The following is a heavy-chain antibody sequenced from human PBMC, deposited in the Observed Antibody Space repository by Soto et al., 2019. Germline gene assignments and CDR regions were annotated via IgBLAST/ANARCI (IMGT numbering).Heavy chain of an antibody. V-gene: IGHV6-1*01. Sequence: SQTLSLTCAISGDSVSSNSAAWNWIRQSPSRGLEWLGRTYYRSKWYHDYAVSAKSRITINPDTSKNQFSLQLNSVTPEDTAVYYCARAPFGSGWYVYYFDYWGQGTLVTVPS. CDR1: GDSVSSNSAA. CDR3: ARAPFGSGWYVYYFDY. CDR2: TYYRSKWYH. D-gene: IGHD6-19*01. J-gene: IGHJ4*02.